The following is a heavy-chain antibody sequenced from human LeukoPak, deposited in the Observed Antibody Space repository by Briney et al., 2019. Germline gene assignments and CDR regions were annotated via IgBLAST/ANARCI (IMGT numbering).Heavy chain of an antibody. CDR1: GYTFTSHG. J-gene: IGHJ5*02. Sequence: ASVKVSCKASGYTFTSHGISWVRQAPGQGLEWMGWISAYNGNTNYAQKLQGRVTMTTDTSTSTAYMELRSLRSDDTAVYYCARDLGYCTNGVCYRNWFDPWGQGTLVTVSS. CDR2: ISAYNGNT. CDR3: ARDLGYCTNGVCYRNWFDP. D-gene: IGHD2-8*01. V-gene: IGHV1-18*01.